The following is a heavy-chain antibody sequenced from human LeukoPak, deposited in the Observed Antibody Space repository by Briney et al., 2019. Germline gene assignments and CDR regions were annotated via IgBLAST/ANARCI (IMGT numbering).Heavy chain of an antibody. J-gene: IGHJ4*02. D-gene: IGHD1-26*01. CDR1: GGSISSSNW. V-gene: IGHV4-4*02. Sequence: SGTLSLTCAVSGGSISSSNWWSWVRQPPGQGLEWIGEIYHSGSTNYNPSLKSRVTISVDTSKNQFSLKLSSVTAADTAVYYCARKVGGGNFDYWGQGTLVTVSS. CDR2: IYHSGST. CDR3: ARKVGGGNFDY.